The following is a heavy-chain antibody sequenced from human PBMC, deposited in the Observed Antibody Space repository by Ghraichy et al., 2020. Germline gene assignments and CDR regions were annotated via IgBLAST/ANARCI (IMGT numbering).Heavy chain of an antibody. D-gene: IGHD2-15*01. CDR2: INSDGRDT. V-gene: IGHV3-74*01. CDR1: GFSFNNYW. CDR3: AREYCRGGRCFFGTGGSHFDY. Sequence: GGSLRLSCAASGFSFNNYWMHWVRQAPGKGLVRVSRINSDGRDTIYADSVKGRFTISRDNARNTLYLQMNSLRAEDTAVYYCAREYCRGGRCFFGTGGSHFDYWGQGTLVTVSS. J-gene: IGHJ4*02.